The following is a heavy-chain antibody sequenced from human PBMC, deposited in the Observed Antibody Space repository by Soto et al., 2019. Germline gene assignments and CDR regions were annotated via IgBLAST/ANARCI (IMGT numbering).Heavy chain of an antibody. Sequence: GGSLRLSCAASGFTFSSYGMHWVRQAPGKGLEWVAVISYDGSNKYYADSVKGRFTISRDNSKNTLYLQMNSLRAEDTAVYYCAKDVTRTRYYYYYGMDVWGQGTTVTVSS. CDR1: GFTFSSYG. V-gene: IGHV3-30*18. D-gene: IGHD1-1*01. J-gene: IGHJ6*02. CDR2: ISYDGSNK. CDR3: AKDVTRTRYYYYYGMDV.